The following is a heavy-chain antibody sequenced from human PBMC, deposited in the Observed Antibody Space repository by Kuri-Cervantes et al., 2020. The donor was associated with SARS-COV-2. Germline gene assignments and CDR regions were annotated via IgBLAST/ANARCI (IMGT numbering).Heavy chain of an antibody. J-gene: IGHJ4*02. D-gene: IGHD3-22*01. CDR1: GFTFSSYW. Sequence: GESLKISCAASGFTFSSYWMHWVRQAPGKGLVWVSRINSDGSSTSCADSVKGRFTISRDNAKNTLYLQMNSLRAEDTAVYYCARGRYDFDYWGQGTLVTVSS. V-gene: IGHV3-74*01. CDR3: ARGRYDFDY. CDR2: INSDGSST.